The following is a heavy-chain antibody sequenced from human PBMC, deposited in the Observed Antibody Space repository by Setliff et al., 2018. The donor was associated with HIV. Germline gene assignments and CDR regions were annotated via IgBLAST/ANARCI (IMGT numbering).Heavy chain of an antibody. J-gene: IGHJ4*02. CDR2: IYSSGST. Sequence: SETLSLTCTVSGGSISNYYWSWIRQPPGKGLEWIGHIYSSGSTNYNSSLKSRVTMSIETSKNQFSLKLTSVTAADTAVYYCARDDDKLFDYWGQGALVTVSS. CDR3: ARDDDKLFDY. CDR1: GGSISNYY. D-gene: IGHD3-22*01. V-gene: IGHV4-4*08.